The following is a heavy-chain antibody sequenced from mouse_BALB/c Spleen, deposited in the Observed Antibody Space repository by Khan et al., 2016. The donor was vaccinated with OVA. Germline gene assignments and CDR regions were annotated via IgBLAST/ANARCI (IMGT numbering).Heavy chain of an antibody. D-gene: IGHD1-2*01. CDR2: ISYSGST. J-gene: IGHJ2*01. V-gene: IGHV3-2*02. CDR1: GYSITSVYG. CDR3: ARTARIKY. Sequence: VQLKQSGPGLVKPSQSLSLTCTVTGYSITSVYGWNWIWQFPGNKLEWMGYISYSGSTNYNPSLKSRISITRDTSKNQFFLQLNSVTTEDTATYYCARTARIKYWGQGTTLTVSS.